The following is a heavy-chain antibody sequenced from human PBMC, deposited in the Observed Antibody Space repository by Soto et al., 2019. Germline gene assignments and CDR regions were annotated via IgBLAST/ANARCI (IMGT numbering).Heavy chain of an antibody. J-gene: IGHJ4*02. CDR2: ISSSSSYL. CDR3: ARDIGEMSAV. CDR1: GFTFSSST. Sequence: GGSLRLSCTGSGFTFSSSTTTWVRQGPGKGLEWVSSISSSSSYLYFADSLKGRFTISRDNAKNSLYLQMNSLRAEDTAVYYCARDIGEMSAVWGQGTQVTVSS. V-gene: IGHV3-21*06. D-gene: IGHD3-10*01.